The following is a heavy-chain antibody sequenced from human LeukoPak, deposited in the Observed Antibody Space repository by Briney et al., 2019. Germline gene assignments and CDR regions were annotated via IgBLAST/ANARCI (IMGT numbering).Heavy chain of an antibody. CDR3: ARDLDYGDYGNWFDP. Sequence: ASVEVSCKASGYTFTSYGISWVRQAPGQGLEWMGWISAYNGNTSYAQKFQGRVTMTTDTSTSTAYMELRSLRYDDTAVYYCARDLDYGDYGNWFDPWGQGTLVTVSS. D-gene: IGHD4-17*01. CDR1: GYTFTSYG. V-gene: IGHV1-18*01. CDR2: ISAYNGNT. J-gene: IGHJ5*02.